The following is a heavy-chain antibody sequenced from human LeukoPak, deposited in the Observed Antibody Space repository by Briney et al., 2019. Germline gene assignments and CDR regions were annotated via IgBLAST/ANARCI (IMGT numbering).Heavy chain of an antibody. Sequence: GRSLRLSCAASGFTFSSYGMHWVRQAPGKGLEWVAVISYDGSNKYYADSVKGRFTISRDNSKNTLYLQMNSLRAEDTAVYYCTKNQGASCYSGVDCWGQGTLVTVSS. J-gene: IGHJ4*02. CDR3: TKNQGASCYSGVDC. CDR1: GFTFSSYG. V-gene: IGHV3-30*18. CDR2: ISYDGSNK. D-gene: IGHD2-15*01.